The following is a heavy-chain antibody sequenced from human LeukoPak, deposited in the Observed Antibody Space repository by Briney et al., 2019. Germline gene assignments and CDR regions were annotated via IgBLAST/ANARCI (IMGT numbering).Heavy chain of an antibody. Sequence: PSETLSLTCTVSGDSISSYYWSWIRQPPGKGLEWIGCIHYSGYTNYNPSLKSRVTISVDTSKNHFSLKLSSVTAADTAVYYCARTTMVRGTYYMDVWGKGTTVTISS. J-gene: IGHJ6*03. CDR3: ARTTMVRGTYYMDV. D-gene: IGHD3-10*01. CDR1: GDSISSYY. CDR2: IHYSGYT. V-gene: IGHV4-59*01.